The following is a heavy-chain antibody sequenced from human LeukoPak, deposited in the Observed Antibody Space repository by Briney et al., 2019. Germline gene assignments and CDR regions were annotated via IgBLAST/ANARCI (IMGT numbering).Heavy chain of an antibody. J-gene: IGHJ5*02. CDR2: IYYSGST. CDR3: ARDRRIVGATEGRLDP. Sequence: SETLSLTCTVSGGSISSSSYYWGWIRQPPGKGLEWIGSIYYSGSTYYNPSLKSRVTISVDTSKNQFSLKLSSVTAADTAVYYCARDRRIVGATEGRLDPWGQGTLVTVSS. CDR1: GGSISSSSYY. V-gene: IGHV4-39*07. D-gene: IGHD1-26*01.